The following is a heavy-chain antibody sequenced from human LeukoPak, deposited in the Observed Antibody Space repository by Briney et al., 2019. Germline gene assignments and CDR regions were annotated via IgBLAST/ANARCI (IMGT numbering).Heavy chain of an antibody. CDR3: AKVVAITINY. CDR2: IHPNSGGT. Sequence: GASVKASCKASGYSFTGHYIHWVRQAPGQGLEWMGWIHPNSGGTNYAQKFQGRVTMTRDTSISTAYMELSRLTSDDTAVYYCAKVVAITINYWGQGTLVTVSS. D-gene: IGHD3-3*01. V-gene: IGHV1-2*02. J-gene: IGHJ4*02. CDR1: GYSFTGHY.